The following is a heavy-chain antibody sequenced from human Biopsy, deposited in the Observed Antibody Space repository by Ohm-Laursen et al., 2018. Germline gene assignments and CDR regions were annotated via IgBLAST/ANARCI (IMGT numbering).Heavy chain of an antibody. V-gene: IGHV4-4*07. Sequence: SETLSLTCTVTDKSINKYYWSWLRQPAGKGLEYIGRILFSGDTNPDYNPSLKSRVTMSVDTSKNQFSLRLSSVTAADTAVYYCARTPGKAVAGRFLDLWGCGTLVTVSS. CDR3: ARTPGKAVAGRFLDL. CDR1: DKSINKYY. CDR2: ILFSGDT. J-gene: IGHJ2*01. D-gene: IGHD6-19*01.